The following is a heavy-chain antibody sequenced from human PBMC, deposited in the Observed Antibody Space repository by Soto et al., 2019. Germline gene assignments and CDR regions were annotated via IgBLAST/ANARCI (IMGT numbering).Heavy chain of an antibody. CDR1: GYTFTTYG. D-gene: IGHD3-10*01. J-gene: IGHJ5*02. Sequence: ASVKVSCKTSGYTFTTYGVSWVRQAPGQGLEWRGGISAYNGNPNYAQKLQGRVTMTTDTSTSTAYMELRSLRSDDTAVYYCARDRYYYGSGSYYLSWFDPWGQGTLVTVSS. CDR3: ARDRYYYGSGSYYLSWFDP. V-gene: IGHV1-18*04. CDR2: ISAYNGNP.